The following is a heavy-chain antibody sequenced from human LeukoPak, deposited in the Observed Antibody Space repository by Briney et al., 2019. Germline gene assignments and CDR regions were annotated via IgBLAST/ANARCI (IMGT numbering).Heavy chain of an antibody. Sequence: GGSLRLSCVAYGFTFDDYAMHWVRQAPGKGLEWISGISWNSGNIDYADSVKGRFTISRDNAKNSLFLQMNSLRTEDTALYYCAKEQDYFDSWGQGTLVTVSS. CDR1: GFTFDDYA. V-gene: IGHV3-9*01. CDR2: ISWNSGNI. J-gene: IGHJ4*02. CDR3: AKEQDYFDS.